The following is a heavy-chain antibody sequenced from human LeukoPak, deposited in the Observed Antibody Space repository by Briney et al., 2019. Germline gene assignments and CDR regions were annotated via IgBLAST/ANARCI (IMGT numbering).Heavy chain of an antibody. Sequence: PSGTLSLTCAVSGGSISSSNWWSWVRQPPGKGLEWIGEIYHSGSTNYNPSLKSRVTISVDTSKNQFSLKLSSVTAADTAVYYCARVPGYSSGWSKRGFDYWGQGTLVTVSS. V-gene: IGHV4-4*02. D-gene: IGHD6-19*01. J-gene: IGHJ4*02. CDR2: IYHSGST. CDR1: GGSISSSNW. CDR3: ARVPGYSSGWSKRGFDY.